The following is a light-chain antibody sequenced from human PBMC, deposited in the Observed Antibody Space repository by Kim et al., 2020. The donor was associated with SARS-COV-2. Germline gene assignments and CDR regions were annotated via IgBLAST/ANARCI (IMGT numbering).Light chain of an antibody. CDR2: GKN. CDR1: SLRSYC. CDR3: NSRDSSGNHQV. V-gene: IGLV3-19*01. J-gene: IGLJ1*01. Sequence: SSELTQDPAVSVALGQTVRITCQGDSLRSYCASWYQQKPGQAPVLVIYGKNNRPSGIPDRFSGSSSGNTASLTITGAQAEDEADYYCNSRDSSGNHQVFGTGTKVTVL.